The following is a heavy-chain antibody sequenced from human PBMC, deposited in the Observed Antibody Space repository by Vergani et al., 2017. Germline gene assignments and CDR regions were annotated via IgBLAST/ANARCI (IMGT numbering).Heavy chain of an antibody. J-gene: IGHJ6*02. Sequence: QVQLQESGPGLVKPSETLSLTCTVSGYSISSGYYWGWIRQPPGKGLEWIGSIYHSGSTYYNPSLKSRVTISVDTSKNQFSLKLSSVTAADTAVYYCATSSSPNYYYYGMDVWGQGTTVTVSS. D-gene: IGHD6-6*01. CDR2: IYHSGST. CDR1: GYSISSGYY. CDR3: ATSSSPNYYYYGMDV. V-gene: IGHV4-38-2*02.